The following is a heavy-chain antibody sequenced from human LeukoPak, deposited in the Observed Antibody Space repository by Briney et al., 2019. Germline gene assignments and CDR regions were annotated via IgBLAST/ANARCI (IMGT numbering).Heavy chain of an antibody. CDR3: ARDSYYGSGSLDV. CDR1: GGSISSSSYY. D-gene: IGHD3-10*01. J-gene: IGHJ6*04. CDR2: IYYNGNT. Sequence: SETLSLTCTVSGGSISSSSYYWGWIRQPPGKGLEWIANIYYNGNTYFNASLKSRVTISIDTSKNQFSLKLSSVTAADTAVYYCARDSYYGSGSLDVWGKGTTVTVSS. V-gene: IGHV4-39*07.